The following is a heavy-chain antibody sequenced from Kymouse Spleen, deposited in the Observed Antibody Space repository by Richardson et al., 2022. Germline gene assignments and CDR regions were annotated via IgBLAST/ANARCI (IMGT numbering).Heavy chain of an antibody. J-gene: IGHJ4*02. D-gene: IGHD3-9*01. CDR1: GGSFSGYY. CDR3: ARDDTPGYFDY. V-gene: IGHV4-34*01. Sequence: QVQLQQWGAGLLKPSETLSLTCAVYGGSFSGYYWSWIRQPPGKGLEWIGEINHSGSTNYNPSLKSRVTISVDTSKNQFSLKLSSVTAADTAVYYCARDDTPGYFDYWGQGTLVTVSS. CDR2: INHSGST.